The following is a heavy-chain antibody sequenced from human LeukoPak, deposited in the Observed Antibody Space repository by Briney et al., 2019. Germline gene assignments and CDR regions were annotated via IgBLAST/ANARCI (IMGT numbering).Heavy chain of an antibody. V-gene: IGHV3-21*01. J-gene: IGHJ4*02. Sequence: GGSLRLSCAASGFTFSSYEMNWVRQAPGKGLEWVSSISSSSTYIYYADSVKGRFTISRDNAKNSLYLQMNSLRAEDTAVYYCAREITSIAALTPLDCWGQGTLVTVSS. D-gene: IGHD6-6*01. CDR1: GFTFSSYE. CDR2: ISSSSTYI. CDR3: AREITSIAALTPLDC.